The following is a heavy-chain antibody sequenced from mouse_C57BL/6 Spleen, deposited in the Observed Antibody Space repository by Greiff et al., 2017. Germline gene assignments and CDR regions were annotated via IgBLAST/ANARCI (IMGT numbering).Heavy chain of an antibody. V-gene: IGHV1-74*01. CDR2: IHPSDSDT. CDR3: ATTVVATDWYFDV. CDR1: GYTFTSYW. J-gene: IGHJ1*03. D-gene: IGHD1-1*01. Sequence: QVQLQQPGAELVKPGASVKVSCKASGYTFTSYWMHWVKQRPGQGLEWIGRIHPSDSDTNYNQKFKGKATLTVDKSSSTAYMQLSSLTSEDSAVYYCATTVVATDWYFDVWGTGTTVTVSS.